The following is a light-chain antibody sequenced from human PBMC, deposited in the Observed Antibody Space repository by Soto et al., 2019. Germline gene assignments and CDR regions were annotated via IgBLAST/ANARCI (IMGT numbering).Light chain of an antibody. Sequence: QSVLTQPPSVSGAPGQRVTISCTGSSSNIGAGYDVHWYQQLPGTAPKLLVYGNHNRPSGVPDRFSGSKSGTSASLAITGLQAEDEADYYCQSYDSSLSGWVFGGGTKVTVL. CDR1: SSNIGAGYD. CDR3: QSYDSSLSGWV. CDR2: GNH. J-gene: IGLJ3*02. V-gene: IGLV1-40*01.